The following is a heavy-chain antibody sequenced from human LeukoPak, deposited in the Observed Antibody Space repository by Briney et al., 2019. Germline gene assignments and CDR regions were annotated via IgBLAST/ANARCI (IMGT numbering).Heavy chain of an antibody. CDR2: ISGSSGST. V-gene: IGHV3-23*01. CDR3: AKVGRYDAFDI. Sequence: GGSLRLSCAASGFTFSSYTMSWVRQAPGKGLEWVSGISGSSGSTSYADSVKGRFTISRDNSKNTLYLQMNSLRAEDTAVYYCAKVGRYDAFDIWGQGTTVTVSS. J-gene: IGHJ3*02. CDR1: GFTFSSYT.